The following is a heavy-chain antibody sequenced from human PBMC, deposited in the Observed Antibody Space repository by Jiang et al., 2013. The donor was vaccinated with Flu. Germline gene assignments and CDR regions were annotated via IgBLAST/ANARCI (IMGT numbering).Heavy chain of an antibody. D-gene: IGHD1-1*01. CDR2: INSNGGGT. CDR1: GYTFSGYY. J-gene: IGHJ6*02. Sequence: VQLVESGAEVKKPGASVKVSCKASGYTFSGYYMHWVRQAPGQGLEWMGWINSNGGGTNYAQKFQGRVTMTRDTSISTVHMELSGLRSDDAAVYFCARAFGTSPYSYGMDVWGQGTTVTVSS. CDR3: ARAFGTSPYSYGMDV. V-gene: IGHV1-2*02.